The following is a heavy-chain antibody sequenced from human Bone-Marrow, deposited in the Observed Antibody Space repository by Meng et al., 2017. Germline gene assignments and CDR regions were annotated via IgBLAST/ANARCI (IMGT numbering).Heavy chain of an antibody. D-gene: IGHD3/OR15-3a*01. CDR3: AKDFGRAPTGILGY. Sequence: GESLKISCAASGFTFSSYEMNWVRQAPGKGLEWVSYISSSGSTIYYADSVKGRFTISRDNAKNSLYLQMNSLRAEDTAVYYCAKDFGRAPTGILGYWGQGTLVTVSS. V-gene: IGHV3-48*03. CDR2: ISSSGSTI. CDR1: GFTFSSYE. J-gene: IGHJ4*02.